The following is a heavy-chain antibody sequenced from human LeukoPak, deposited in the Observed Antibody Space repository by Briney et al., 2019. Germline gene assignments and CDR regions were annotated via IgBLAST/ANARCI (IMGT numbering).Heavy chain of an antibody. CDR3: TSWGDTTAEYFQR. V-gene: IGHV3-23*01. CDR1: GFTFSSYA. CDR2: ISGSGGST. J-gene: IGHJ1*01. Sequence: PGGSLRLSCAASGFTFSSYAMSWVRQGPGKGLEWVSAISGSGGSTYSADSMKGRFTISRDNAQNSMYLQMNSLRVEDTAVYYCTSWGDTTAEYFQRWGQGTLVTVSS. D-gene: IGHD2-21*02.